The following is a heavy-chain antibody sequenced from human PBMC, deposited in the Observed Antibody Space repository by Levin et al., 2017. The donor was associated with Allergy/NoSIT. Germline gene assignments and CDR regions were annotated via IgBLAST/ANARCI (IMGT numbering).Heavy chain of an antibody. J-gene: IGHJ6*04. CDR1: GFTFSSYG. CDR3: AKPLGIGEAGWLESGLDV. Sequence: GGSLRLSCAASGFTFSSYGMHWVRQAPGKGLEWVAVISHDGSNKYYADSVKGRFTISRDDSKNTLYLQVNSLRAEDTAVFYCAKPLGIGEAGWLESGLDVWGKGTTVTVSS. D-gene: IGHD6-13*01. CDR2: ISHDGSNK. V-gene: IGHV3-30*18.